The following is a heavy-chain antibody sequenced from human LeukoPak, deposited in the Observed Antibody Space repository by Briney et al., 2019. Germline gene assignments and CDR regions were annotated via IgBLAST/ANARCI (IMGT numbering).Heavy chain of an antibody. J-gene: IGHJ4*02. D-gene: IGHD3-10*01. V-gene: IGHV3-64*01. CDR1: GFTFSSYA. Sequence: PGGSLRLSCAASGFTFSSYAMHWVRQAPGKGLEYVSAISSNGGSTYYANSVKGRFTISRDNSKNTLYLQMGSLRAEDMAVYYCAKLWFGELVSVDYWGQGTLVTVSS. CDR3: AKLWFGELVSVDY. CDR2: ISSNGGST.